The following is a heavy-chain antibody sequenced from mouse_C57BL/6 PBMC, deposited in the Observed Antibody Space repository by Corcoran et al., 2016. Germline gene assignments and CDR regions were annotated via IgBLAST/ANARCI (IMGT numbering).Heavy chain of an antibody. J-gene: IGHJ4*01. CDR2: INTYSGVP. CDR3: ARDGIYAMDY. Sequence: QIQLVQSGPELKKPGETVKISCKASGYTFTTYGMSWVKQAPGKGLKWMGWINTYSGVPTYADDFKGRFAFSLETSASTAYLQINNLKTEDTATYFCARDGIYAMDYWGQGTSVTVSS. V-gene: IGHV9-3*01. D-gene: IGHD2-1*01. CDR1: GYTFTTYG.